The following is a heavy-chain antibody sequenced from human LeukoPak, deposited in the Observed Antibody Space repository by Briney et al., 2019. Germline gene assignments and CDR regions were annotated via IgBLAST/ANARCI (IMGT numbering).Heavy chain of an antibody. CDR1: GGSFSGYY. Sequence: SETLSLTCAVYGGSFSGYYWSWIRQPPVKGLEWIGEINHSGSTNYNPSLKSRVTISVDTSKNQFSLKLSSVTAADTAVYYCAREIPNYYDSRTRDVGDGYWGQGTLVTVSS. V-gene: IGHV4-34*01. CDR2: INHSGST. D-gene: IGHD3-22*01. CDR3: AREIPNYYDSRTRDVGDGY. J-gene: IGHJ4*02.